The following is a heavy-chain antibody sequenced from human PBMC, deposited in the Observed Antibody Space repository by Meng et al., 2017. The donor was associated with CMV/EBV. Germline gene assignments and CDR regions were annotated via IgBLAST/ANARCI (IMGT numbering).Heavy chain of an antibody. J-gene: IGHJ4*02. Sequence: GESLKISCAASGFTVSSNYMSWVRQAPGKGLEWVSVIYSGGSTYYADSVTGRFTISRDNSKNTLYLQMNSLRAEDTAVYYCSYGGGYWGQGTLVTVSS. CDR2: IYSGGST. D-gene: IGHD3-10*01. CDR1: GFTVSSNY. CDR3: SYGGGY. V-gene: IGHV3-53*01.